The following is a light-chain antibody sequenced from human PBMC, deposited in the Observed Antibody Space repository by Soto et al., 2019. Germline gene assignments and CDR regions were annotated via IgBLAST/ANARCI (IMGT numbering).Light chain of an antibody. CDR2: KAS. CDR1: QTISSW. V-gene: IGKV1-5*03. CDR3: QHYNRYCEA. Sequence: DIQMTQSPSTLSGSVGDRVTITCRASQTISSWLAWYQQKPGKAPKLLIYKASTLKSGVPSRLSGSGSGTEFALTIGSVQPDDFATYYGQHYNRYCEAFGQGNKV. J-gene: IGKJ1*01.